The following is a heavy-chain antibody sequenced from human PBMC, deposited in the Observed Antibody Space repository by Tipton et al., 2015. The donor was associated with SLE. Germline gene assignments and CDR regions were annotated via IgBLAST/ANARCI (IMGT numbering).Heavy chain of an antibody. CDR2: IYTSGST. CDR3: ARSLDSSEYFDY. V-gene: IGHV4-4*07. D-gene: IGHD3-22*01. J-gene: IGHJ4*02. CDR1: GGSISSYY. Sequence: TLSLTCTVSGGSISSYYWSWIRQPAGKGLEWIGRIYTSGSTNYNPSLKSRVTISVDTSKNQFSLKLSSVTAADTAVYYCARSLDSSEYFDYWGQGTLVTVSS.